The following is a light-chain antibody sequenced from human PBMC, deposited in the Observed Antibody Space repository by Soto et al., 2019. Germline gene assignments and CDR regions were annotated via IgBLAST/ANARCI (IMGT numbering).Light chain of an antibody. Sequence: QSALTQPASVSGSPGQSITISCTGTSSDVGGYNYVSWYQQHPGKAPKLMIYDVSNRPSGVSNRFSGSKSGNTASLTISGLQAEDEADYYCSSYTSSSTLGVVFGGGTPVTVL. CDR1: SSDVGGYNY. CDR2: DVS. J-gene: IGLJ2*01. V-gene: IGLV2-14*01. CDR3: SSYTSSSTLGVV.